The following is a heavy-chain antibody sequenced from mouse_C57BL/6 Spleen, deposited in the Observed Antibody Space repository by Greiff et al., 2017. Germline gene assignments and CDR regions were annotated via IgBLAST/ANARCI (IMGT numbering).Heavy chain of an antibody. J-gene: IGHJ3*01. CDR1: GYAFTNYL. CDR3: ARYGNYPY. CDR2: INPGSGGT. D-gene: IGHD2-1*01. V-gene: IGHV1-54*01. Sequence: QVQLQQSGAELVRPGTSVKVSCKASGYAFTNYLIEWVKQRPGQGLEWIGVINPGSGGTNYNEKFKGKATLTADKSSSTAYMQLSSLTSEDSAVYFCARYGNYPYWGQGTLVTVSA.